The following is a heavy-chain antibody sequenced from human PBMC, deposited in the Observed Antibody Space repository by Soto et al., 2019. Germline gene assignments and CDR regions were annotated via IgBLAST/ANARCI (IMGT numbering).Heavy chain of an antibody. CDR1: GDTFTDYD. Sequence: GASVKVSCKASGDTFTDYDINWVRQAPGQGLEWMGWMIPITGNTRYAHQFQGRLVMTTDASISTAFMELSSLRSEDAAVYYCARGKFDTLTDFWGQGTMVTVSS. CDR3: ARGKFDTLTDF. CDR2: MIPITGNT. V-gene: IGHV1-8*01. D-gene: IGHD3-9*01. J-gene: IGHJ4*02.